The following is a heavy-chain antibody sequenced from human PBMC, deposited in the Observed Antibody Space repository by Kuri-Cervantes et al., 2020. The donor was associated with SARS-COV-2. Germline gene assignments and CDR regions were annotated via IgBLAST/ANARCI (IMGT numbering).Heavy chain of an antibody. D-gene: IGHD1-1*01. Sequence: GESLKISCAASGFTFSSYAMSWVRQAPGKGLEWVSAISGSGGSTYYADSVKGRFTISRDNSKNTLYLQMNSLRAEDTAVYYCVRDKQLERRGNWFDPWGQGTLVTVSS. CDR3: VRDKQLERRGNWFDP. V-gene: IGHV3-23*01. CDR2: ISGSGGST. CDR1: GFTFSSYA. J-gene: IGHJ5*02.